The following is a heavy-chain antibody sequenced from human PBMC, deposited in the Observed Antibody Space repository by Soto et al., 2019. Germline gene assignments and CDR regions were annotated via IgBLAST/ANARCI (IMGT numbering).Heavy chain of an antibody. J-gene: IGHJ4*02. CDR3: AKVVLQLWLMGPDY. CDR2: ISYDGSNK. D-gene: IGHD5-18*01. CDR1: GFTFSSYG. V-gene: IGHV3-30*18. Sequence: GGSLRLSCAASGFTFSSYGMHWFRQAPGKGLEWVAVISYDGSNKYYADSVKGRFTISRDNSKNTLYLQMNSLRAEDTAVYYCAKVVLQLWLMGPDYWGQGTLVTVSS.